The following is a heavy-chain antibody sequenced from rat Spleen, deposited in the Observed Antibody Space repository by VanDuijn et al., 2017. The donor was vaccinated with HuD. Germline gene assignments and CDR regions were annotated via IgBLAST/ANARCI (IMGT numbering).Heavy chain of an antibody. V-gene: IGHV5-7*01. CDR1: GFTFSDYN. J-gene: IGHJ3*01. CDR2: ISPSGGAT. D-gene: IGHD4-3*01. CDR3: ARQDTSGYSNWFTY. Sequence: EVQLVESGGGLVQPGRSLKLSCAASGFTFSDYNMAWVRQAPKKGLEWVATISPSGGATYYRDSVKGRFTVSRDNTKSTLYLQMDSLRSEDTAPYYCARQDTSGYSNWFTYWGQGTLVTVSS.